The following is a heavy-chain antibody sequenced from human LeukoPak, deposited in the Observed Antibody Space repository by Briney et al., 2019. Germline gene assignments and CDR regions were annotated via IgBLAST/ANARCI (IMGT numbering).Heavy chain of an antibody. J-gene: IGHJ4*02. D-gene: IGHD4-11*01. CDR2: ISYDGNTI. Sequence: QPGGSLRLSCAASEFTFSNYALHWVRQAPGKGLQWVAVISYDGNTIHYADSVKGRFIISRDTSKNTLYPQMNSLRAEDTAVYYCARSGGLQKFDYWGQGTLVTVSS. CDR1: EFTFSNYA. CDR3: ARSGGLQKFDY. V-gene: IGHV3-30-3*01.